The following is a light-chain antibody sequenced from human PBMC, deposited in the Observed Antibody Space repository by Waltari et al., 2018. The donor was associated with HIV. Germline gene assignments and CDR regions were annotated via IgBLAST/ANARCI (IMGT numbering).Light chain of an antibody. Sequence: SYELTQPPSVSVSPGQTARITCSGAALPKQYAYWYQQKPGQAPVLVIYKDNERPSGIPERFSGSISGTTVTLTISGVQTEDEADYYCQSADSSGTYPDVFGTGTKVTVL. CDR3: QSADSSGTYPDV. V-gene: IGLV3-25*03. J-gene: IGLJ1*01. CDR2: KDN. CDR1: ALPKQY.